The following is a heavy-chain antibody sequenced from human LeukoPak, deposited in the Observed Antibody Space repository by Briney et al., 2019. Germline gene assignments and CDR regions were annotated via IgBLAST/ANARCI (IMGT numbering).Heavy chain of an antibody. CDR2: ISHEGTET. V-gene: IGHV3-30*03. D-gene: IGHD6-19*01. CDR3: ATDRGWYFDY. J-gene: IGHJ4*02. CDR1: GFTFSNSG. Sequence: GGSLRLSCAASGFTFSNSGMHWVRQAPGTGPEWVAFISHEGTETYYADSVKGRFTISRDNSKNTLYLQMNNLRDDDTAVFYCATDRGWYFDYWGQGTLVTVSS.